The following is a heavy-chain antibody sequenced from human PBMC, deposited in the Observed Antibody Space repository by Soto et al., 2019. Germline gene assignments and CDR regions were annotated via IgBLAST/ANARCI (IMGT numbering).Heavy chain of an antibody. D-gene: IGHD4-17*01. V-gene: IGHV3-23*01. CDR2: ISGSGGRT. Sequence: PGGSLRLSCAASGFSFSRSAMTWVRQAPGKGLEWVSGISGSGGRTYYADSVKGRFTISRDNSKNTLYLQMNSLRAEDTAVYYCARDRYGDFDYWGQGTLVTVSS. CDR1: GFSFSRSA. CDR3: ARDRYGDFDY. J-gene: IGHJ4*02.